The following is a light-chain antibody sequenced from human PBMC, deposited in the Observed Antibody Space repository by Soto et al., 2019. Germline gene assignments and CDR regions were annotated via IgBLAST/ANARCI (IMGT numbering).Light chain of an antibody. Sequence: QSALAQPRSVSGSPGQSITISCTGTISDIGGHNFVSWYQQYPGKAPKLIMYEVSARPSGVSDRLSGSRSGNTASLTISGLQAEDEADYYCSSYTASTTYVFGTGTKVTVL. J-gene: IGLJ1*01. V-gene: IGLV2-14*01. CDR3: SSYTASTTYV. CDR1: ISDIGGHNF. CDR2: EVS.